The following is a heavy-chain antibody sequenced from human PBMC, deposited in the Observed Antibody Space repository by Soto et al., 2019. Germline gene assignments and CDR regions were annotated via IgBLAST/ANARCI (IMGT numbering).Heavy chain of an antibody. CDR2: INAGNGNT. D-gene: IGHD2-2*01. CDR3: ARGLGPAASAFDI. Sequence: ASVKVSCKASVYTFTSYAMHWVRQAPGQRLEWMGWINAGNGNTKYSQKFQGRVTITRDTSASTAYMELSSLRSEDTAVYYCARGLGPAASAFDIWGQGTMVTVSS. J-gene: IGHJ3*02. V-gene: IGHV1-3*01. CDR1: VYTFTSYA.